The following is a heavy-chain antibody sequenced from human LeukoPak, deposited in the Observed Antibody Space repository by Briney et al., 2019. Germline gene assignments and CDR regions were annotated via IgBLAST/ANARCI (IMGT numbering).Heavy chain of an antibody. CDR3: ARNTPYYYDSTWGINWFDP. J-gene: IGHJ5*02. Sequence: ASVKVSCKTSGYTFTSYYIHWVRQAPGQGLEWMGIINPSDDTTAYAQTFQGRVTITADESTSTAYMELSSLRSEDTAVYYCARNTPYYYDSTWGINWFDPWGQGTLVTVSS. CDR1: GYTFTSYY. D-gene: IGHD3-22*01. CDR2: INPSDDTT. V-gene: IGHV1-46*01.